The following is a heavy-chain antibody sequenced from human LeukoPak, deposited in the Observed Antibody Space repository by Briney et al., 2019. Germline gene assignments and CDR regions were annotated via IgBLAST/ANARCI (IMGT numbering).Heavy chain of an antibody. CDR2: ISYDGSNK. CDR3: AKVSRGD. CDR1: GFTFSSYG. Sequence: PGRSLRLSCAASGFTFSSYGMHWVRQAPGKGLEWVAVISYDGSNKYYADSVKGQFTISRDNSKNTLYLQMNSLRAEDTAVYYCAKVSRGDWGQGTLVTVSS. J-gene: IGHJ4*02. V-gene: IGHV3-30*18.